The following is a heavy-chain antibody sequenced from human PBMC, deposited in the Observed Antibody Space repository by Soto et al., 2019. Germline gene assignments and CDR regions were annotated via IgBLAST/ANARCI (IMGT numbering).Heavy chain of an antibody. D-gene: IGHD1-26*01. V-gene: IGHV5-10-1*01. Sequence: GESLKISCKGSGYSFTSYWISWVRQMPGKGLEWMGRIDPSDSYTNYSPSFQGHVTISADKSISTAYLQWSSLKASDTAMYYCASISGARIYYYYGMDVWGQGTTVTVSS. J-gene: IGHJ6*02. CDR3: ASISGARIYYYYGMDV. CDR1: GYSFTSYW. CDR2: IDPSDSYT.